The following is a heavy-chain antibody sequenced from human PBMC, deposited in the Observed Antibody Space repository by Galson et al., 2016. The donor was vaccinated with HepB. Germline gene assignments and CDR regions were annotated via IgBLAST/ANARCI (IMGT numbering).Heavy chain of an antibody. J-gene: IGHJ4*02. D-gene: IGHD6-13*01. CDR1: GDSIRSDS. CDR3: ARARSNWLDKYYFDS. CDR2: INYSGRT. Sequence: ETLSLTCTVSGDSIRSDSWSWIRQPPGRGLEWIACINYSGRTNHNPSLKSPVIISIDTSKNQFSLKVTSVTAADTAVYFCARARSNWLDKYYFDSWGQGILVTVSS. V-gene: IGHV4-59*01.